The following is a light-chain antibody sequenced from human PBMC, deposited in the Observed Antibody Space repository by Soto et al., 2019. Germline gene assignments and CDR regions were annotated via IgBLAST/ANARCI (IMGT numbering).Light chain of an antibody. CDR3: QQYYSSPPT. Sequence: DIVMTQSPDSLAVSLGDRSTINCNSSQSILYSSNNQNHLAWYQQKPGQPPKLLIYWASTRESGVPDRFSGSGSGTDFTLTISSLQAEDVAVYYCQQYYSSPPTFGQGTKVDI. CDR1: QSILYSSNNQNH. CDR2: WAS. V-gene: IGKV4-1*01. J-gene: IGKJ1*01.